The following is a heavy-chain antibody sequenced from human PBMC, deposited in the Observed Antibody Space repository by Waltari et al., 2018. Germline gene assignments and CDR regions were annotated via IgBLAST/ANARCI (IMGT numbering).Heavy chain of an antibody. Sequence: QVQLQESRPGLVKPSGTLSLTCAVSGGSISSSNWWSWVRQPQGKGLDWIGEIYHSGSTNYNPSLKSRVTISVNKSKNQFSLKLSSVTAADTAVYYCARDRVYYDSSGPRGDYFDYWGQGTLVTVSS. D-gene: IGHD3-22*01. V-gene: IGHV4-4*02. J-gene: IGHJ4*02. CDR3: ARDRVYYDSSGPRGDYFDY. CDR1: GGSISSSNW. CDR2: IYHSGST.